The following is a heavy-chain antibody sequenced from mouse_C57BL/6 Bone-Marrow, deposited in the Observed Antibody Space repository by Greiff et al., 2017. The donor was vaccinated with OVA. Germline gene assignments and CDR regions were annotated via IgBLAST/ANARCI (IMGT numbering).Heavy chain of an antibody. CDR1: GYTFTNYW. V-gene: IGHV1-63*01. D-gene: IGHD4-1*01. J-gene: IGHJ3*01. Sequence: QVQLQQSGAELVRPGTSVKMSCKASGYTFTNYWIGWAKQRPGHGLEWIGDIYPGGGYTNYNEKFKGKATLTADKSSSTAYMQFSSLTSEDSAIYYCARNWDEAWFAYWGQGTLVTVSA. CDR3: ARNWDEAWFAY. CDR2: IYPGGGYT.